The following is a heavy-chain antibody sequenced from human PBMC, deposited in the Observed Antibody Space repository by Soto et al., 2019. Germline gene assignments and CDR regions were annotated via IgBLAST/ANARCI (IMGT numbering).Heavy chain of an antibody. D-gene: IGHD6-13*01. V-gene: IGHV1-18*01. CDR1: GYTFTSYG. J-gene: IGHJ6*02. CDR2: ISAYNGNT. Sequence: QVQLVQSGAEVKKPGASVKVSCKASGYTFTSYGISWVRQAPGQGLEWMGWISAYNGNTNYAQKLQGRVTMTTDTSTSTGYMELRSLRSDDTAVYYCAREPIAAAGETGYYYYGMDVWGQGTTVTVSS. CDR3: AREPIAAAGETGYYYYGMDV.